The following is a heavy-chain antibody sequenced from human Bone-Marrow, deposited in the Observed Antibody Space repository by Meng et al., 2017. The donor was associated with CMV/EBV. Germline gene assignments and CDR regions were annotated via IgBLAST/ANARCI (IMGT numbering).Heavy chain of an antibody. CDR2: IYSCGST. Sequence: GESLKISCAASGFTVSSNYMSWVRQAPGKGLEWVSVIYSCGSTYYADSVKGRFTISRDNAKNSLYLQMNSLRAEDTALYYCAKDWGRAAGATDYYGMDVWGQGTTVTVSS. J-gene: IGHJ6*02. CDR3: AKDWGRAAGATDYYGMDV. V-gene: IGHV3-53*05. CDR1: GFTVSSNY. D-gene: IGHD1-26*01.